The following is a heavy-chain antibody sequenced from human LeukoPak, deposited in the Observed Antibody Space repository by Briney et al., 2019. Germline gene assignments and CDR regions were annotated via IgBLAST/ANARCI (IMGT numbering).Heavy chain of an antibody. J-gene: IGHJ4*02. CDR2: IYYSGST. Sequence: SETLSLTCTVSGGSISSYYWSWIRQPPGKGLEWIGYIYYSGSTNYNPSLKSRVTISVDTSKNQFSLKLSSVTAADTAVYYCARGVHYYGSGSYPYFDYWGQGTLVTVSS. CDR3: ARGVHYYGSGSYPYFDY. V-gene: IGHV4-59*01. CDR1: GGSISSYY. D-gene: IGHD3-10*01.